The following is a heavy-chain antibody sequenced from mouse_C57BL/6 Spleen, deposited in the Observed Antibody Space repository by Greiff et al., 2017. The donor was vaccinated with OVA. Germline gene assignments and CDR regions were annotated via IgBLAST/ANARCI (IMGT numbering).Heavy chain of an antibody. Sequence: QVQLKESGPGILQSSQTLSLTCSFSGFSLSTSGMGVSWIRQPSGKGLEWLAHIYWDDDKRYNPSLKSRLTISKDTSRNQVFLKITSVDTADTATYYCARTPYDYDEGSFDYWGQGTTLTVSS. CDR1: GFSLSTSGMG. J-gene: IGHJ2*01. CDR3: ARTPYDYDEGSFDY. V-gene: IGHV8-12*01. D-gene: IGHD2-4*01. CDR2: IYWDDDK.